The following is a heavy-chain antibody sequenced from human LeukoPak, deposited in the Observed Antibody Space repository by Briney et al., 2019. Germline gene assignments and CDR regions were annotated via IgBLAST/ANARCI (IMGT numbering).Heavy chain of an antibody. D-gene: IGHD6-19*01. V-gene: IGHV6-1*01. CDR2: TYYRSKWYN. CDR3: ARDQDSSGWSRYYFDY. J-gene: IGHJ4*02. CDR1: GDSVSSNSAA. Sequence: SQTLSLTCAISGDSVSSNSAAWNWIRQSPSRGLEWLGRTYYRSKWYNDYAVSVKSRITINPDTSKNQFSLRLNSVTPEDTAVYYCARDQDSSGWSRYYFDYWGQGTLVTVSS.